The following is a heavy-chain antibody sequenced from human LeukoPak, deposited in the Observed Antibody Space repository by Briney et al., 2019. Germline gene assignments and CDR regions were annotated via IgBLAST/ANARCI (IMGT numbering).Heavy chain of an antibody. J-gene: IGHJ3*02. CDR3: ARDYKYYDFWSGYYPGAFDI. V-gene: IGHV3-33*01. CDR2: IWYDGSNK. Sequence: GRSLRLSCAASGFTFSSYGMHWVRQAPGKGLEWVAVIWYDGSNKYYADSVKGRFTISGDNSKNTLYLQMNSLRAEDMAVYYCARDYKYYDFWSGYYPGAFDIWGQGTMVTVSS. D-gene: IGHD3-3*01. CDR1: GFTFSSYG.